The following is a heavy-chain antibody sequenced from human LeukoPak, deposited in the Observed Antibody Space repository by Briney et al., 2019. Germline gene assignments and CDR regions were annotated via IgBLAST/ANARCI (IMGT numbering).Heavy chain of an antibody. Sequence: SETLSLTCAVYGGSFSGYYWSWIRQPPGKGLEWIGEINHSGSTNYNPSLKSRVTISVDTSKNQFSLKLSSVTAADTAVYYCARVGTNYWGQGTLVTVSS. CDR2: INHSGST. CDR3: ARVGTNY. CDR1: GGSFSGYY. V-gene: IGHV4-34*01. J-gene: IGHJ4*02.